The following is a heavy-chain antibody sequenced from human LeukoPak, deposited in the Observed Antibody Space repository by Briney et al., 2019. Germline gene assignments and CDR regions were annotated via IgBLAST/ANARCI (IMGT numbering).Heavy chain of an antibody. CDR1: GFTFSDYY. V-gene: IGHV3-11*06. J-gene: IGHJ4*02. CDR3: AKTEPYGSGSYYPGY. Sequence: GGSLRLSCAASGFTFSDYYMSWIRQAPGKGLEWVSYISSSSSYTNYADSVKGRFTISRDNTKNSVYLQMNSLRAEDTAVDYCAKTEPYGSGSYYPGYWGQGTLVTVSS. CDR2: ISSSSSYT. D-gene: IGHD3-10*01.